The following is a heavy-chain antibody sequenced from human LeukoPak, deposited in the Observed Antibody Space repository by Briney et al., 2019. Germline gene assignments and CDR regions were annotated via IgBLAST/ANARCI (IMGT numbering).Heavy chain of an antibody. CDR2: IFSGDNT. V-gene: IGHV3-53*01. D-gene: IGHD6-13*01. Sequence: PGGSLSLSCAASGFRVSDNYTSWVRQAPGKGLEWVSFIFSGDNTYYTDSVKGRFTISRDNSKNTLYLQMNSLRAADTAVYYCAKEQLGFDYWGQGTLVTVSS. CDR3: AKEQLGFDY. J-gene: IGHJ4*02. CDR1: GFRVSDNY.